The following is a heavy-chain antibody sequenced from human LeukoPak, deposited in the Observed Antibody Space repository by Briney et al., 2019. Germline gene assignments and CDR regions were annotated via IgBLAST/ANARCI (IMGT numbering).Heavy chain of an antibody. CDR3: ARHSKYYYDSSGSYVGYFQH. D-gene: IGHD3-22*01. J-gene: IGHJ1*01. CDR1: GGSISSYY. CDR2: IYYGGTT. Sequence: PSETLSLTCTVSGGSISSYYWSWIRQPPGKGLEWIGYIYYGGTTYYNPSLKSRVTTSVDTSKNQFSLKLTSVTVADTAVYYCARHSKYYYDSSGSYVGYFQHWGQGTLVTVSS. V-gene: IGHV4-59*06.